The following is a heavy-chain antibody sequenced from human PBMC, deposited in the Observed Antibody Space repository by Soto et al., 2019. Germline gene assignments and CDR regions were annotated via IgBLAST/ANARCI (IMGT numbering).Heavy chain of an antibody. V-gene: IGHV3-33*01. J-gene: IGHJ4*02. CDR1: GFTFSSYG. Sequence: QVQLVESGGGVVQPGRSLRLSCAASGFTFSSYGMHWVRQAPGKGLEWVAVIWYDGSNKYYADSVKGRFTISRDNSKNTLYLQMNSLRAEDTAVYYCARDLVPATIDFDYWGQGTLVTVSS. D-gene: IGHD2-2*01. CDR2: IWYDGSNK. CDR3: ARDLVPATIDFDY.